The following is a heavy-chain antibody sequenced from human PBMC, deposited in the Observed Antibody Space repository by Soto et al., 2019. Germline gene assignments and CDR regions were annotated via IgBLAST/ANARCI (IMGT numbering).Heavy chain of an antibody. V-gene: IGHV4-59*01. CDR2: IYYSGST. Sequence: PSEALSVTCTVSCGPSSSYYWSWIRQPPGKALEWIGYIYYSGSTNYNPSLKSRVTISVDTSKNQFSLKLSSVTAADTAVYYCARGYYDFWSGYPVNWFDPWGQGTLVTVSS. D-gene: IGHD3-3*01. J-gene: IGHJ5*02. CDR3: ARGYYDFWSGYPVNWFDP. CDR1: CGPSSSYY.